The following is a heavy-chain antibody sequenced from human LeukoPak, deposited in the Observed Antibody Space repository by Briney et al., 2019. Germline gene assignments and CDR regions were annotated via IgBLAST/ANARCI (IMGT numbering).Heavy chain of an antibody. V-gene: IGHV3-23*01. CDR1: GFTFSSYA. Sequence: GGSLRLSCAASGFTFSSYAVSWVRQAPGKGLEWVSAISGSVGSTYYADSVKGRFTISRDNSKNTLYLQMNSLRAEDTAVYYCAKGPSIVVVVAALGYWGQGTLATVSS. CDR3: AKGPSIVVVVAALGY. J-gene: IGHJ4*02. D-gene: IGHD2-15*01. CDR2: ISGSVGST.